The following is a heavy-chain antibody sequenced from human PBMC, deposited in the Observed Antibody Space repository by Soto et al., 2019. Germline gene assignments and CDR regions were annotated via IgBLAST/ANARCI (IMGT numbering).Heavy chain of an antibody. CDR2: IYYSGST. CDR3: ARGSYPPFDP. CDR1: CGSISSYY. V-gene: IGHV4-59*01. D-gene: IGHD6-6*01. J-gene: IGHJ5*02. Sequence: SETLSLTCTVSCGSISSYYWSWIRQPPGKGLEWIGYIYYSGSTNYNPSLKSRVTISVDTSKNQFSLKLSSVTAADTAVYYCARGSYPPFDPWGQGTLVTVSS.